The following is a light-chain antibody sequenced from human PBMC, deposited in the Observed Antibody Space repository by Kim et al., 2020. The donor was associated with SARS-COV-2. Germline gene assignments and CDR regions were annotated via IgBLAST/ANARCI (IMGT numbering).Light chain of an antibody. V-gene: IGKV1-5*03. J-gene: IGKJ2*01. Sequence: STLPASVGDRIIITCRASQSNSMWLAWYQQKPGKAPKLLISKASSLQSGVPSRFSGSGSGTEFTLTISSLQPDDFGTYYCQQYDNYFGQGTKLKI. CDR3: QQYDNY. CDR1: QSNSMW. CDR2: KAS.